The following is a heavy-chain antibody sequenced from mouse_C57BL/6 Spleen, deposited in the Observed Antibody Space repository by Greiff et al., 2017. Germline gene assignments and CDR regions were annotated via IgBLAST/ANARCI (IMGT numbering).Heavy chain of an antibody. J-gene: IGHJ4*01. CDR2: IDPSDSET. CDR1: GYTFTSYW. CDR3: ARWKEETAGDY. Sequence: QVQLKQPGAELVRPGSSVKLSCKASGYTFTSYWMHWVKQRPIQGLEWIGNIDPSDSETHYNQKFKDKATLTVDKSSSTAYMQLSSLTSEDSAVYYCARWKEETAGDYWGQGTSVTVSS. D-gene: IGHD3-1*01. V-gene: IGHV1-52*01.